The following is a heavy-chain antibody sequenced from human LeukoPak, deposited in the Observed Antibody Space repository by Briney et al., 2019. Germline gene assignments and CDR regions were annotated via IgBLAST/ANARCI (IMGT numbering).Heavy chain of an antibody. J-gene: IGHJ3*02. CDR2: MHHSGTT. CDR1: GGSISSSNW. D-gene: IGHD2-2*01. V-gene: IGHV4-4*02. Sequence: SETLFLTCAVSGGSISSSNWWCWVRQPPGKVLEWVEEMHHSGTTNYNPSLERGATISVDKSKNQFPLKLSSVTAADTAVYYWARTVGYCSSISCSVPRSVSADIWGQGTMVTVSS. CDR3: ARTVGYCSSISCSVPRSVSADI.